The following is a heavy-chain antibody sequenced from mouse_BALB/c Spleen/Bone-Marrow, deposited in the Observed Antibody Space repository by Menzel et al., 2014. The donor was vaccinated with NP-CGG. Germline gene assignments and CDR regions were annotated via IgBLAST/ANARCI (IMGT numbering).Heavy chain of an antibody. J-gene: IGHJ3*01. V-gene: IGHV1-80*01. CDR2: IYPGDDDT. D-gene: IGHD2-1*01. Sequence: QVQLQQSGAELVRPGSLVKISCKASGYAISGYWMNWVKQRPGQGLEWIGQIYPGDDDTIYNGKFKGKATLTADKSSNXAYMQLSSLTSEDSAVYLCAREDYGNPWFAYWGQGTLVTVSA. CDR3: AREDYGNPWFAY. CDR1: GYAISGYW.